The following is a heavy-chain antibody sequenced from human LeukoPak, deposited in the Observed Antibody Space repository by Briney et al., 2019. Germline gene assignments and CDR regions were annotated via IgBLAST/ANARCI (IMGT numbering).Heavy chain of an antibody. J-gene: IGHJ6*03. D-gene: IGHD3-10*01. Sequence: GASVRVSCKASGGTFSSYAISWGRQAPGQGGEWMGGIIPIFGTANYAQKFQGRVTITAEKTTRRVYMELSSVRSEETAVYYCARSRFPYYRLSGPDYYYMDVWGKGTTVTVSS. CDR1: GGTFSSYA. CDR2: IIPIFGTA. V-gene: IGHV1-69*06. CDR3: ARSRFPYYRLSGPDYYYMDV.